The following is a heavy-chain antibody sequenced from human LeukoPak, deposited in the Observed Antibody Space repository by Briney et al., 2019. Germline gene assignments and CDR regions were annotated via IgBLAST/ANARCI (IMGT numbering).Heavy chain of an antibody. V-gene: IGHV4-31*03. J-gene: IGHJ4*02. CDR3: ARVGYWGSTSCSFDY. CDR1: GGSISSGGNY. CDR2: IFYSGST. Sequence: SQTLSLTCTVSGGSISSGGNYWSWIRQHPGKGLEWIGYIFYSGSTYYNPSLQSRVTISVDTSKNQFSLKLSSVTAADTAVYYCARVGYWGSTSCSFDYWGQGTLVTVSS. D-gene: IGHD2-2*01.